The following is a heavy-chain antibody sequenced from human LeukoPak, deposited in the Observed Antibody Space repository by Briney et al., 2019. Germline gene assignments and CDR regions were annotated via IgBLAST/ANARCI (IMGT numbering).Heavy chain of an antibody. J-gene: IGHJ4*02. CDR2: INHSGST. CDR1: GGSFSGYY. V-gene: IGHV4-34*01. Sequence: SETLSLTCAVYGGSFSGYYWSWIRQPPGKGLEWIGEINHSGSTNYNPSLKSRVTISVDTSKNQFSLKLSSVTAADTAVYYCARGPGGPNSTDYWGQGTLVTVSS. CDR3: ARGPGGPNSTDY. D-gene: IGHD4-23*01.